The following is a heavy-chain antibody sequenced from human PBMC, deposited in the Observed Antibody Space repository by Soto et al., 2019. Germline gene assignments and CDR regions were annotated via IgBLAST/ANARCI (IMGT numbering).Heavy chain of an antibody. V-gene: IGHV1-18*01. CDR3: ARGRYGDY. Sequence: QVHLVQSGAEVKKPGASVKVSCKGSGYGFTTYGITWVRQAPGQGLEWMAWISAHNGNTNYAQKLQGRVTVTRDTSTSTAYMELRRLRSDDTVVYYCARGRYGDYWGQGAVVTVSS. J-gene: IGHJ4*02. CDR1: GYGFTTYG. D-gene: IGHD1-1*01. CDR2: ISAHNGNT.